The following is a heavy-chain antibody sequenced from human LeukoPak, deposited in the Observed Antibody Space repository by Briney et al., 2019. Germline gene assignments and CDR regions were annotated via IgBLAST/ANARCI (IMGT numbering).Heavy chain of an antibody. D-gene: IGHD6-13*01. CDR1: GFTFSTYW. Sequence: GGSLRLSCAASGFTFSTYWMSWVRQVPGKGLEWVANINQDGSEKYYVDSVKGRFTFSRDNAKNSVYLQMNSLRVEGTAVYYCTQNLVAAAGDHWGQGTLLIVSS. V-gene: IGHV3-7*01. CDR2: INQDGSEK. J-gene: IGHJ4*02. CDR3: TQNLVAAAGDH.